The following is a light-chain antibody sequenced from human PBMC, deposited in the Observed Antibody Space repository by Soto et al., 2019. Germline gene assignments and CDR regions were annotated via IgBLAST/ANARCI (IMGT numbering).Light chain of an antibody. J-gene: IGLJ1*01. CDR2: AVN. Sequence: QSALTQPRSVSGSPGQSVTVSCTGTSSDVGGYNYVSWYQQHPGKAPKLMIYAVNARPSGVPDRCSGSKSGNTASLTISGLQAEDESDYDCCSYAGSYTYVFGTGTKLTVL. CDR1: SSDVGGYNY. V-gene: IGLV2-11*01. CDR3: CSYAGSYTYV.